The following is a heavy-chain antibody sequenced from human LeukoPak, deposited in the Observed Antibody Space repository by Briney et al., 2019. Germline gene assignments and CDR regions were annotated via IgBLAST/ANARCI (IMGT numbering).Heavy chain of an antibody. CDR2: IYYSGST. V-gene: IGHV4-59*01. CDR3: ARVGYDAFDI. D-gene: IGHD5-12*01. Sequence: SETLSLTYTVSGGSISSYYWSWIRQPPGKGLEWIGYIYYSGSTNYNPSLKSRVTISVDTSKNQFSLKLSSVTAADTAVYYCARVGYDAFDIWGRGTMVTVSS. CDR1: GGSISSYY. J-gene: IGHJ3*02.